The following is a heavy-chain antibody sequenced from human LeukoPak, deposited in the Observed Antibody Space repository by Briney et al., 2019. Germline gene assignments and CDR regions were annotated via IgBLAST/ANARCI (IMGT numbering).Heavy chain of an antibody. CDR2: ISYAGGT. Sequence: SETLSLTCIVSGGSIGSYYWSWIRQPPGKGLEWIGYISYAGGTNYNPSLKRRVTVSLDTSNNQISLKLSSVTAADTAVYYCARVGDTSSYFYYFDYWGQGTLVTVSS. D-gene: IGHD3-22*01. J-gene: IGHJ4*02. CDR1: GGSIGSYY. CDR3: ARVGDTSSYFYYFDY. V-gene: IGHV4-59*01.